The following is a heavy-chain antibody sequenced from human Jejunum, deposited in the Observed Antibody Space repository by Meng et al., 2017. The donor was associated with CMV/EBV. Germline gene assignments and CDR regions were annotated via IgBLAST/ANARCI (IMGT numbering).Heavy chain of an antibody. Sequence: EVELWLSGGVLVLPGGFLRVSCAESGFNFSNYGMNWVRQVPGKVLHWFSLIIGNGLNTYYADSVKGRFTISRDKSKNTFYLQMSSLRAEDTAIYYCATLGVTTLPSDYWGQGTLVTVSS. D-gene: IGHD4-11*01. CDR1: GFNFSNYG. CDR3: ATLGVTTLPSDY. CDR2: IIGNGLNT. J-gene: IGHJ4*02. V-gene: IGHV3-23*01.